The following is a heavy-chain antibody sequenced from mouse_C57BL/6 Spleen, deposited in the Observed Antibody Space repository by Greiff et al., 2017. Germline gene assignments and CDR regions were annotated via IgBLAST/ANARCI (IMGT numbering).Heavy chain of an antibody. CDR3: ARRGGTRAGFDY. CDR2: IYPGDGDT. J-gene: IGHJ2*01. CDR1: GYAFSSSW. D-gene: IGHD1-1*02. Sequence: QVQLQQPGPELVKPGASVKISCKASGYAFSSSWMNWVKQRPGKGLEWIGRIYPGDGDTNYNGKFKGKATLTADKSSSTAYLQLSVLTSEDSAVYFCARRGGTRAGFDYWGQGTTLTVSS. V-gene: IGHV1-82*01.